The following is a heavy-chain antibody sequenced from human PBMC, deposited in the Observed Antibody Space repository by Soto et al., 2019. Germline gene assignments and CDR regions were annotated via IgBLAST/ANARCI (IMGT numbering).Heavy chain of an antibody. CDR1: GDSIGNFY. CDR3: ARGMGRYFDL. J-gene: IGHJ2*01. D-gene: IGHD2-8*01. Sequence: SETLSLTCAISGDSIGNFYWSWIRQPAGKGLESLGRLSASGRTNYSPSLQSRVTMSLDRSKNRFSLRLTSVSAADTAVYFCARGMGRYFDLWGRGTLVTVS. CDR2: LSASGRT. V-gene: IGHV4-4*07.